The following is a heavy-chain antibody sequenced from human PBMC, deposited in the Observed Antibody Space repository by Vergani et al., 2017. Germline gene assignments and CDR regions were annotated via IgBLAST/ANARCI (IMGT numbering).Heavy chain of an antibody. V-gene: IGHV4-59*01. CDR1: GSSIDSFY. Sequence: VLLQEPGPGLVKPSETLSLQCSVSGSSIDSFYWSWLRQSPGKGLEWIGYVFRYGNVNYNPSFNFRAAIDTSNNQLSLRLSSVTAADTAVYYCARDFGGEWYFDLWGRGTFVTVSS. CDR3: ARDFGGEWYFDL. J-gene: IGHJ2*01. CDR2: VFRYGNV. D-gene: IGHD2-15*01.